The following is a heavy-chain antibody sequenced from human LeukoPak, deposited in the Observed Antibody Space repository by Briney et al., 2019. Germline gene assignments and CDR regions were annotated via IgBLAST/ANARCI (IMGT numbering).Heavy chain of an antibody. D-gene: IGHD1-26*01. CDR2: ISGSGGST. J-gene: IGHJ3*02. CDR1: GFTFSSYA. V-gene: IGHV3-23*01. Sequence: GGSLRLSCAASGFTFSSYAMSWVRQAPGKGLEWDSAISGSGGSTYYADSVKGRFTISRDNSKNTLYLQMNSLRAEDTAVYYCAKAEWELLVELGFDIWGQGTMVTVSS. CDR3: AKAEWELLVELGFDI.